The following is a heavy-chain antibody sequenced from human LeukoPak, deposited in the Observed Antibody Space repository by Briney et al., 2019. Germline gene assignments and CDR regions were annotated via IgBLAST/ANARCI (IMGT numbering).Heavy chain of an antibody. J-gene: IGHJ4*02. CDR2: INPNSGGT. CDR1: GYTFTGYY. Sequence: ASVKVSCKASGYTFTGYYMHWVRQAPGQGLEWMGWINPNSGGTNYAQKFQGRVTMTRDTSISTAYMELSRLRSDDTAVYYCARESRSSTSCYYYDSSGYPAIWGQGTLVNVSS. V-gene: IGHV1-2*02. D-gene: IGHD3-22*01. CDR3: ARESRSSTSCYYYDSSGYPAI.